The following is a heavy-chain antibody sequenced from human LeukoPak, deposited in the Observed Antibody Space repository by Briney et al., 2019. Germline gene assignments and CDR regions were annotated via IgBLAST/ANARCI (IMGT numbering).Heavy chain of an antibody. J-gene: IGHJ6*02. V-gene: IGHV3-30*04. CDR1: GFTFSSYA. Sequence: GGSLRLSCAASGFTFSSYAMHWVRQAPGKGLEWVAVISYDGSNKYYADSVKGRFTISGDNSKNTLYLQMNSLRAEDTAVYYCAKDQGYSYGAYYYYGMDVWGQGTTVTVSS. D-gene: IGHD5-18*01. CDR3: AKDQGYSYGAYYYYGMDV. CDR2: ISYDGSNK.